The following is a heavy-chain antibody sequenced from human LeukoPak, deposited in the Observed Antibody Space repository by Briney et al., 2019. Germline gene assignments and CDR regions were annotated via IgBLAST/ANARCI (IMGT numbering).Heavy chain of an antibody. Sequence: PSETLSLTCTVSGGSISSSSYYWGWIRQPPGKGLEWIGSIYYSGSTYYHPSLKSRVTISVDTSKNQFSLKLSSVTAADTAVYYCARRSIDTYYYDSSGYAIPFFADYWGQGTLVTVSS. V-gene: IGHV4-39*01. CDR2: IYYSGST. D-gene: IGHD3-22*01. J-gene: IGHJ4*02. CDR3: ARRSIDTYYYDSSGYAIPFFADY. CDR1: GGSISSSSYY.